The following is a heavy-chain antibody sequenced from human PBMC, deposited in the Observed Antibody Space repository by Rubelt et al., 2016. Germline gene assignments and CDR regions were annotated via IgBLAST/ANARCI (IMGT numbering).Heavy chain of an antibody. CDR3: AHIKSSGWDFDY. V-gene: IGHV2-5*02. Sequence: QITLKESGPTLVKPKTTLTLTCSFSGFSLSTSGVGVGWIGQPQGKALEWLALFYWDNDKRYTPSLTRMLTTAKDTSKNQVVLTMTNMDPVDTATYFCAHIKSSGWDFDYWGQGTLVTVSS. CDR1: GFSLSTSGVG. D-gene: IGHD6-19*01. J-gene: IGHJ4*02. CDR2: FYWDNDK.